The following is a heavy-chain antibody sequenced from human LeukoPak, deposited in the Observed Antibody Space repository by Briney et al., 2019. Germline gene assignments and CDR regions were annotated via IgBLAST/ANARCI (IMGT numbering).Heavy chain of an antibody. CDR2: VSYDGSNK. V-gene: IGHV3-30*04. CDR1: GFTFSSYA. J-gene: IGHJ4*02. D-gene: IGHD5-12*01. CDR3: ARDARSRGYSGTWGY. Sequence: PGGSLRLSCAASGFTFSSYAMHWVRQAPGKGLEWVAVVSYDGSNKYYADSVKGRFTISRDNSKNTLYLQMNSLRAEDTAVYYCARDARSRGYSGTWGYWGQGALVTVSS.